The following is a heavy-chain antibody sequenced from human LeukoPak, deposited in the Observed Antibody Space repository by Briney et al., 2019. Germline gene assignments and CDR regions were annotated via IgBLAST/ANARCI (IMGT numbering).Heavy chain of an antibody. D-gene: IGHD3-10*01. CDR2: IYCSGST. CDR3: ARETLSITMVRGLFDY. Sequence: SQTLSLACTVSGGSISSGGYYWSWIRQHPGKGLEWIGYIYCSGSTYYNPSLKSRVTISVDTSKNQFSLKLSSVTAADTAVYYCARETLSITMVRGLFDYWGQGTLVTVSS. V-gene: IGHV4-31*03. J-gene: IGHJ4*02. CDR1: GGSISSGGYY.